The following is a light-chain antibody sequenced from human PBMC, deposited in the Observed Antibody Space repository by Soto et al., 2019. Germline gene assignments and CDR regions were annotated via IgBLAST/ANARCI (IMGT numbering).Light chain of an antibody. CDR1: QSVSSSY. CDR3: QQYGGSALYT. J-gene: IGKJ2*01. Sequence: ESVLTQSPGTMSLSPGERATLSCRASQSVSSSYLAWYQQKPGQAPRLLIYGASSRATGIPDRFSGSGSGTDFTLTISRLEPEDLAVFYCQQYGGSALYTFGQGTKLEIK. V-gene: IGKV3-20*01. CDR2: GAS.